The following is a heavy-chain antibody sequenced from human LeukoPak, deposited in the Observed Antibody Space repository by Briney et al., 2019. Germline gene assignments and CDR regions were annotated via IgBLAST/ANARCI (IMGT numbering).Heavy chain of an antibody. CDR3: ARGLKIPSHYYDSSGYYYAFDY. CDR2: IYYSGST. Sequence: PSQTLSLTCTVSGGSISSGGYYWSWIRQHPGKGLEWIGYIYYSGSTYYNPSLKSRVTISVDTSKNQFSLKLSSVTAADTAVYYCARGLKIPSHYYDSSGYYYAFDYWGQGTPVTVSS. J-gene: IGHJ4*02. V-gene: IGHV4-31*03. CDR1: GGSISSGGYY. D-gene: IGHD3-22*01.